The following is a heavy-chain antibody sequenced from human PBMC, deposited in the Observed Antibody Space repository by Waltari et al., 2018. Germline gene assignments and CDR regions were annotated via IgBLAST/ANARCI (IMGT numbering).Heavy chain of an antibody. V-gene: IGHV7-4-1*02. CDR3: ARALLGLTNRLDV. Sequence: QVQLAQSGSELKEPGASVKVSCRTSGYTLTAYTINWVRQAPGQGLEWMGWINTKNGHPTYVQGFTGRFVFSLDTSVSTTYLQITGLKAEDTAVYFCARALLGLTNRLDVWGQGTTVTISS. CDR1: GYTLTAYT. J-gene: IGHJ6*02. D-gene: IGHD4-17*01. CDR2: INTKNGHP.